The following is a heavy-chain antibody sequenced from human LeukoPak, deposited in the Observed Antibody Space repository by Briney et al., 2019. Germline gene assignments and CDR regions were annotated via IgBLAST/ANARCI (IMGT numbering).Heavy chain of an antibody. CDR2: INPNSGGT. D-gene: IGHD3-10*01. Sequence: ASVKVSCKASGYTFTGYYMHWVRQAPGQGLEWMGWINPNSGGTNYAQQFQGRVTMTRDTSISTAYMELSRLRSDDTAVYYCARDRITMVRGVIVNPLGYWGQGTLVTVSS. V-gene: IGHV1-2*02. CDR1: GYTFTGYY. J-gene: IGHJ4*02. CDR3: ARDRITMVRGVIVNPLGY.